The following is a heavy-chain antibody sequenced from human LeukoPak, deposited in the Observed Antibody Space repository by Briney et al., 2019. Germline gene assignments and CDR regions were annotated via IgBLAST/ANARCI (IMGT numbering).Heavy chain of an antibody. J-gene: IGHJ4*02. V-gene: IGHV1-2*02. CDR2: INPNSGGT. CDR3: ARARTTVTTIDY. Sequence: ASVKVSCKASGYTFTSYYMHWVRQAPGQGLEWMGWINPNSGGTNYAQKFQGRVTMTRDTSISTAYMELSRLRSDDTAVYYCARARTTVTTIDYWGQGTLVTVSS. CDR1: GYTFTSYY. D-gene: IGHD4-17*01.